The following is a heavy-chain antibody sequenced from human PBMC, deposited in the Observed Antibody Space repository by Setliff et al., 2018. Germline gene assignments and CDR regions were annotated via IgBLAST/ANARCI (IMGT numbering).Heavy chain of an antibody. D-gene: IGHD6-19*01. CDR1: GGSISSHY. V-gene: IGHV4-59*08. CDR2: IYYSGST. J-gene: IGHJ6*03. Sequence: SETLSLTCTVSGGSISSHYWSWIRQPPGKGLEWIGYIYYSGSTNYNPSLKSRVTIAVDTSKNQFSLKLSSETAADTAVYYCARLGGSSGSGGFYYYFYYMDVWGKGTTVTVSS. CDR3: ARLGGSSGSGGFYYYFYYMDV.